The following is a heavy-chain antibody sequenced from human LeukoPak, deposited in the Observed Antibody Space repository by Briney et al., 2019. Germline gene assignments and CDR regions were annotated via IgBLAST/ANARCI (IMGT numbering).Heavy chain of an antibody. Sequence: SETLSLTCTVSGGSISSSSYYWGWIRQPPGKGLEWIGSLDYSGNTYYNPSLKSRVTISPDTSKSQFSLKLRSVTAADTAVYYCAMSSSGWPFDYWGQGTLVTVSS. J-gene: IGHJ4*02. CDR2: LDYSGNT. CDR1: GGSISSSSYY. V-gene: IGHV4-39*07. D-gene: IGHD6-19*01. CDR3: AMSSSGWPFDY.